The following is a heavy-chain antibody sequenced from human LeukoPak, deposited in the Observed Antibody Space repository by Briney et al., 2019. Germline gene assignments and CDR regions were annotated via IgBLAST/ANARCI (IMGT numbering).Heavy chain of an antibody. J-gene: IGHJ5*02. CDR1: GGTFSSYA. D-gene: IGHD6-13*01. Sequence: ASVKVSCKASGGTFSSYAISWVRQAPGQGLEWMGWINPNSGGTNYAQKFQGRVTMTRDTSISTAYMELSRLRSDDTAVYYCARFGIAEARGNWFDPWGQGTLVTVSS. V-gene: IGHV1-2*02. CDR3: ARFGIAEARGNWFDP. CDR2: INPNSGGT.